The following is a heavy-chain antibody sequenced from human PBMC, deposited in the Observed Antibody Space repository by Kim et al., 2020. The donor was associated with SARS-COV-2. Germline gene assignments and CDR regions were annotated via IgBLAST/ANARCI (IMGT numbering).Heavy chain of an antibody. Sequence: SETLSLTCAVYGGSFSGYYWSWIRQPPGKGLEWIGEINHSGSTNYNPSLKSRVTISVDTSKNQFSLKLSSVTAADTAVYYCARWPKTTGYSSRYNWFDPWGQGTLVTVSS. D-gene: IGHD6-13*01. CDR2: INHSGST. CDR1: GGSFSGYY. CDR3: ARWPKTTGYSSRYNWFDP. J-gene: IGHJ5*02. V-gene: IGHV4-34*01.